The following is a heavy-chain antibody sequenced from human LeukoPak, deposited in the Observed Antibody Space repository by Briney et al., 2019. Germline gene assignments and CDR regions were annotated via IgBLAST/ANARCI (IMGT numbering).Heavy chain of an antibody. CDR3: AREYYDFSYYYYYGMDV. V-gene: IGHV3-48*01. J-gene: IGHJ6*02. CDR2: ISSSSSTI. Sequence: GGSLRLSCAASGFTFSSYSMNWVRQAPGKGLEWVSYISSSSSTIYYADSVKGRFTISRDNSKNTLYLQMNSLRAEDTAVYYCAREYYDFSYYYYYGMDVWGQGTTVTVSS. D-gene: IGHD3-3*01. CDR1: GFTFSSYS.